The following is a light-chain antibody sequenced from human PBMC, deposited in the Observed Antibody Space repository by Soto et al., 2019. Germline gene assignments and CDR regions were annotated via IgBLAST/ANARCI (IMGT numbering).Light chain of an antibody. Sequence: EIVLTLSPGTLSLSPGKRATLSCKTSQSSGSNFLAWYQHKPGQAPRLLIYASSNRATGIPDRFSGSESGTDFTLTINRLEPEDFAVYYCQLYGISPHFGQGTRLEI. V-gene: IGKV3-20*01. CDR2: ASS. CDR1: QSSGSNF. CDR3: QLYGISPH. J-gene: IGKJ5*01.